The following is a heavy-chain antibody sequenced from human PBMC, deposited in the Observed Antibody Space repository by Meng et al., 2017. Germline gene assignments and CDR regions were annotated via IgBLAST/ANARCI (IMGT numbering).Heavy chain of an antibody. CDR3: ARFGGIVATISAFDY. J-gene: IGHJ4*02. Sequence: QGQLVHSGAEVKKPGASVKVSCKASGYTFTGYYMHWVRQAPGQGLEWMGRINPNSGGTNYAQKFQGRVTMTRDTSISTAYMELSRLRSDDTAVYYCARFGGIVATISAFDYWGQGTLVTVSS. CDR2: INPNSGGT. D-gene: IGHD5-12*01. CDR1: GYTFTGYY. V-gene: IGHV1-2*06.